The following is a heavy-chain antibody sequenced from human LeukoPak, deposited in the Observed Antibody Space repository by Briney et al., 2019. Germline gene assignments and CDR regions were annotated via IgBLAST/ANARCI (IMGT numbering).Heavy chain of an antibody. J-gene: IGHJ5*02. CDR3: ARVNTYYDFWSGYPRLGWFDP. Sequence: SETLSLTCAVYGGSFSGYYWCWIRQPPGKGLEWIGEINHSGSTNYNPSLKSRVTISVDTSKNQFSLKLSSVTAADTAVYYCARVNTYYDFWSGYPRLGWFDPWGQGTLVTVSS. D-gene: IGHD3-3*01. CDR2: INHSGST. CDR1: GGSFSGYY. V-gene: IGHV4-34*01.